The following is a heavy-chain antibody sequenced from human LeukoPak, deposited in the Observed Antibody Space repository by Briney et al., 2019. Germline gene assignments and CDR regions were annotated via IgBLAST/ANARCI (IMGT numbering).Heavy chain of an antibody. D-gene: IGHD6-13*01. CDR3: SKGAGTNPNARRFSFDY. Sequence: GASVKVSCKASGGTFSSYAISWVRQAPEQGLEWMGTIIPIFGTANYAQKFQGRVTITTVESASTAYIELSSLSTENTAVYYCSKGAGTNPNARRFSFDYWGQGTLVTVSS. CDR1: GGTFSSYA. CDR2: IIPIFGTA. V-gene: IGHV1-69*05. J-gene: IGHJ4*02.